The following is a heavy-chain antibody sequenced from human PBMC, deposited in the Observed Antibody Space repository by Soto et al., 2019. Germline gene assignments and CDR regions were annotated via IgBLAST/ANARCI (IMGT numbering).Heavy chain of an antibody. Sequence: SETLALTCTVYGGCISSYYWRWIRQPPGKGLEWIGYIYYSGSTNYNPSLKSRVTISVDTSKNQFSLKLSSVTAADTAVYYCARGPYSKDHMDFDYWGQGTLVTVS. CDR1: GGCISSYY. CDR2: IYYSGST. J-gene: IGHJ4*02. D-gene: IGHD4-4*01. CDR3: ARGPYSKDHMDFDY. V-gene: IGHV4-59*01.